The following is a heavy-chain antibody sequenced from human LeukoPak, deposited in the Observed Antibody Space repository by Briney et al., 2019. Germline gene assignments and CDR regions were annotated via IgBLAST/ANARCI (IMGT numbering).Heavy chain of an antibody. CDR1: GFTFSNYA. Sequence: GGSLRLSCAASGFTFSNYAMSWVRQAPGKGLEWVSAISGSGGSTYYADSVKGRFTISRDNSKNTLYLQMNSLRAEDTAVYYCAKGVYYYYYGMDVWGQGTTVTVSS. J-gene: IGHJ6*02. CDR2: ISGSGGST. CDR3: AKGVYYYYYGMDV. V-gene: IGHV3-23*01.